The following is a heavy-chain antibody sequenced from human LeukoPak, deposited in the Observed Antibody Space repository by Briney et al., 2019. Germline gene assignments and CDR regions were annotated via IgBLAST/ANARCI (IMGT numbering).Heavy chain of an antibody. J-gene: IGHJ4*02. CDR2: IYYSGST. V-gene: IGHV4-39*07. Sequence: GSIYYSGSTYYNPSLKSRVTISVDTSKNQFSLKLSSVTAADTAVYYCARLLVPAALYYFDYWGQGTLVTVSS. D-gene: IGHD2-2*01. CDR3: ARLLVPAALYYFDY.